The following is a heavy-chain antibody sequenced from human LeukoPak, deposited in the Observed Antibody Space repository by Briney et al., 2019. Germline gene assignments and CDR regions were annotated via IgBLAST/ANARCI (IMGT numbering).Heavy chain of an antibody. CDR1: GFTFDDYA. Sequence: GRSLRLSCAASGFTFDDYAMHWVRQAPGKGLEWVSGISWNSGSIGYADSVKGRFTISRDNAKNSLYLQMNSLRAEDTAVYYCAKVADYYYMDVWGKGTTVTVSS. J-gene: IGHJ6*03. V-gene: IGHV3-9*01. CDR3: AKVADYYYMDV. D-gene: IGHD2-15*01. CDR2: ISWNSGSI.